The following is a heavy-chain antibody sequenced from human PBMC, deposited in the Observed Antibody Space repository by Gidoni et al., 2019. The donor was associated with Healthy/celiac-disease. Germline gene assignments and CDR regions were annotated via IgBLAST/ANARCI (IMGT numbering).Heavy chain of an antibody. V-gene: IGHV3-30*18. J-gene: IGHJ4*02. CDR1: AFTFSSYG. CDR3: AKDITYSSPNDY. D-gene: IGHD6-13*01. Sequence: QVQLVESGGGVVQPGRSLRLSCAAAAFTFSSYGMHWVRQAQGKGMEWVAFISYDGSNKYYEDSVKGRLTISRDNSKNTLYLQMNSLRAEDTAVYYCAKDITYSSPNDYWGQGTLVTVSS. CDR2: ISYDGSNK.